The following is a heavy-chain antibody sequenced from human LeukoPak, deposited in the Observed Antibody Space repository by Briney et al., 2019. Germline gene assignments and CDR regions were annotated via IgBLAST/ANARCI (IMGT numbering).Heavy chain of an antibody. CDR3: AREDPQTTVPEGLDV. CDR2: IYYSGST. CDR1: GGSISTFY. J-gene: IGHJ6*02. Sequence: PSETLSLTCTVSGGSISTFYWSWLRQPPGKGLEWIGYIYYSGSTNYNPSLKSRVTISVDTSKNQFSLRLSSVIAADTAVYYCAREDPQTTVPEGLDVWGQGTTVTVSS. V-gene: IGHV4-59*01. D-gene: IGHD4-17*01.